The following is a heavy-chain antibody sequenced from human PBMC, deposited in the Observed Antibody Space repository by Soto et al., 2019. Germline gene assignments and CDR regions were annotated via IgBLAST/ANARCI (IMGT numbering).Heavy chain of an antibody. V-gene: IGHV3-23*01. J-gene: IGHJ4*02. CDR1: GFTFSGDA. CDR2: ISGSGGNT. CDR3: AKGHNSGWYGPY. Sequence: GCSLRLSGAASGFTFSGDARSLVSQAPGKGLEWVSAISGSGGNTYYADSVKGRFTISRDNSKNTLYLQMNSLRAEDTAVYYCAKGHNSGWYGPYWGQGTLVTVSS. D-gene: IGHD6-19*01.